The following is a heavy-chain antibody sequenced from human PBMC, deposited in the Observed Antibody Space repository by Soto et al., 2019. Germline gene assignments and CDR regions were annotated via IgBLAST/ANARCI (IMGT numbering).Heavy chain of an antibody. J-gene: IGHJ4*02. V-gene: IGHV4-39*01. CDR1: GDSINSDKYY. CDR2: IYFRWNT. CDR3: ARLEGLATISYYFDF. D-gene: IGHD3-9*01. Sequence: QLQLQESGPGLVKPSETLFLTCSVSGDSINSDKYYWGWVRQPPGKGLEWLGSIYFRWNTYYNPARQTRVTISLDKSKRQFSLKLNSVTAADSAVYFCARLEGLATISYYFDFWGQGALVTVSS.